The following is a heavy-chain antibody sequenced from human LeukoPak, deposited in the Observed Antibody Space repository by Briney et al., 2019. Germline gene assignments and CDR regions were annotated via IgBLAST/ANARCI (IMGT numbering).Heavy chain of an antibody. CDR1: GGSISSSSYY. Sequence: SETLSLTCTVSGGSISSSSYYWGWIRQPPGKGLEWIGSIYYNGSTNYNPSLKSRVTISVDTSKNQFSLKLSSVTAADTAVYYCARENDSGSYPFHFDYWGQGTLVTVSS. V-gene: IGHV4-39*07. J-gene: IGHJ4*02. CDR3: ARENDSGSYPFHFDY. CDR2: IYYNGST. D-gene: IGHD3-10*01.